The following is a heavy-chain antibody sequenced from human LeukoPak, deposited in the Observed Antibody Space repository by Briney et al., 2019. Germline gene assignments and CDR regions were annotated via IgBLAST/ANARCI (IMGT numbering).Heavy chain of an antibody. J-gene: IGHJ4*02. D-gene: IGHD3-10*01. Sequence: GGSLRLSCAASGFSFTNTWMSWVRQAPGRGLGWVGRIKSNPDGGATVYSAPVKGRFTISRDDSKNTLYLQLDSLKAEDTAVYYCATDVFLLFGEFAHWGQGTLVTVSS. CDR2: IKSNPDGGAT. CDR3: ATDVFLLFGEFAH. CDR1: GFSFTNTW. V-gene: IGHV3-15*01.